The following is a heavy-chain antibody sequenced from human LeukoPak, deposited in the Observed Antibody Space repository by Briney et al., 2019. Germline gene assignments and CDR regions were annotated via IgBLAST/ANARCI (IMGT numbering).Heavy chain of an antibody. CDR3: AKDLVRGVTQPYYYGMDV. D-gene: IGHD3-10*01. CDR1: GFTFSNYA. J-gene: IGHJ6*02. CDR2: IDDTGGST. V-gene: IGHV3-23*01. Sequence: GGSLRLSCAASGFTFSNYAMSWVRQAPRKGLEWVSAIDDTGGSTYYADSVKGRFTISRDNSKNTLYLQMNSLRAEDTAVYYCAKDLVRGVTQPYYYGMDVWGQGTTVTVSS.